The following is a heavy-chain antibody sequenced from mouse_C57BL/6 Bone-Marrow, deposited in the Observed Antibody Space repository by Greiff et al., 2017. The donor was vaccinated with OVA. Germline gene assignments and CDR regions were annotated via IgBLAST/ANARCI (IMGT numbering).Heavy chain of an antibody. V-gene: IGHV2-9*01. Sequence: VKVVESGPGLVAPSQSLSITCTVSGFSLTSYGVDWVRQPPGKGLEWLGVIWGGGSTNYNSALMSRLSISKDNSKSQVFLKMNSLQTDDTAMYYCAKHAGWYGYDGLWYFDVWGTGTTVTVSS. CDR3: AKHAGWYGYDGLWYFDV. CDR2: IWGGGST. J-gene: IGHJ1*03. CDR1: GFSLTSYG. D-gene: IGHD2-2*01.